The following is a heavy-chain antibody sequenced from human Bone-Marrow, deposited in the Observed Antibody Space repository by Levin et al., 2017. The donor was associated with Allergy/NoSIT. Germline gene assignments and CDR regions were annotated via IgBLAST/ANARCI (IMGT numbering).Heavy chain of an antibody. D-gene: IGHD6-6*01. J-gene: IGHJ4*02. CDR3: AKGSYSSSYELHD. CDR2: VSDSGVTT. V-gene: IGHV3-23*01. Sequence: GESLKISCAVSGFTFSTYAMAWVRLAPGKGLEWVSGVSDSGVTTYYADSVKGRFTISRDSSKNTLYLQMNNLRAEDTAVYYCAKGSYSSSYELHDWGQGTLVTVSS. CDR1: GFTFSTYA.